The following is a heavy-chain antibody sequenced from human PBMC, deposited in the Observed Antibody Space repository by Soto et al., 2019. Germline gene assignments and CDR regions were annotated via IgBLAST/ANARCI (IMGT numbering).Heavy chain of an antibody. CDR1: GYTFTGYY. CDR3: AREAYYDFWSRARDYYGMDV. D-gene: IGHD3-3*01. CDR2: INPNSGGT. J-gene: IGHJ6*02. V-gene: IGHV1-2*04. Sequence: ASVKVSCKASGYTFTGYYMHWVRQAPGQGLEWMGWINPNSGGTNYAQKFQGWVTMTRDTSISTAYMELSGLRSDDTAVYYCAREAYYDFWSRARDYYGMDVWGQGTTVTVSS.